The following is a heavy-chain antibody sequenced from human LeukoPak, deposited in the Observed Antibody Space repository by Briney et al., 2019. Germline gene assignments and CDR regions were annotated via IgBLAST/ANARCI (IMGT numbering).Heavy chain of an antibody. CDR2: IYYNGNT. Sequence: SETLSLTCTLSGGSINNYYWSWIRQPPGKGLEWIGYIYYNGNTNYNPSLKSRVTISVDTSKNQFSLKLSSVTAADTAVYFCAREYSSGLSWFDPWGQGTLVTASS. CDR3: AREYSSGLSWFDP. CDR1: GGSINNYY. D-gene: IGHD6-19*01. J-gene: IGHJ5*02. V-gene: IGHV4-59*01.